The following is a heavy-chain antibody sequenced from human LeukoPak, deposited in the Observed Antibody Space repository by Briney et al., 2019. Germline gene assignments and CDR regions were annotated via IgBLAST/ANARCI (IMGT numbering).Heavy chain of an antibody. CDR1: GYTFTGYY. CDR2: INPNSGGT. J-gene: IGHJ4*02. D-gene: IGHD5-12*01. Sequence: ASVKVSCKASGYTFTGYYMHWVRQAPGQGLEWMGWINPNSGGTSYAQKFQGRVTMTRDTSISTAYMELSRLRSDDTAVYYCARDYGGILVAETFDYWGQGTLVTVSS. V-gene: IGHV1-2*02. CDR3: ARDYGGILVAETFDY.